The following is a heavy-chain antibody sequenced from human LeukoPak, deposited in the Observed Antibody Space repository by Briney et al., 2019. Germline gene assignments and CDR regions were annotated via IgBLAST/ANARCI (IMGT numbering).Heavy chain of an antibody. V-gene: IGHV4-59*08. CDR1: GDSISSYY. J-gene: IGHJ4*02. CDR2: ISYSGGT. Sequence: SETLSLTCTVSGDSISSYYWSWIRQPPGKGLEWIGYISYSGGTNYNPSLKSRVTMSVDTARNQFSLKVSSVTAADTAVYYCAKSGFYFDYWGQGTLVTVSS. CDR3: AKSGFYFDY. D-gene: IGHD5-12*01.